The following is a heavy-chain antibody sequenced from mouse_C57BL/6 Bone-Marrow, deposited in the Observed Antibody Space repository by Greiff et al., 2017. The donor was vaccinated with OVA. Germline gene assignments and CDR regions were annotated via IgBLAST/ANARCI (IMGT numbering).Heavy chain of an antibody. CDR2: INPNNGGT. CDR3: ASRSPGGWFAY. J-gene: IGHJ3*01. D-gene: IGHD3-1*01. Sequence: EVQLQQSGPELVKPGASVKISCQSSGYTFTDYYMNWVKQSHGKSLEWIGDINPNNGGTSYNQKFTGKATLTVDKSSLTAYMELRSLTSEDSAVYYCASRSPGGWFAYWGQGTLVTVSA. CDR1: GYTFTDYY. V-gene: IGHV1-26*01.